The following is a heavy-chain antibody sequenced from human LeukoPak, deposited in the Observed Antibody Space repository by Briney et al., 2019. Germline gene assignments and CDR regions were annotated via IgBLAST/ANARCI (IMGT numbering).Heavy chain of an antibody. CDR1: GFTFSSYE. D-gene: IGHD2-2*02. CDR2: ISSSGSTI. V-gene: IGHV3-48*03. J-gene: IGHJ5*02. Sequence: PGGSLRLSCAASGFTFSSYEMNWVRQAPGKGPEWVSYISSSGSTIYYADSVRGRFTISRDNAKNSLYLQMNSLRAEDTAVYYCASLGVVPAAIRSCFDPWGQGTLVTVSS. CDR3: ASLGVVPAAIRSCFDP.